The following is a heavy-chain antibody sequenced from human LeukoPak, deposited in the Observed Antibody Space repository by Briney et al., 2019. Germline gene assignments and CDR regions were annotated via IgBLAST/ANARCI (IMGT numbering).Heavy chain of an antibody. J-gene: IGHJ6*02. CDR2: IYYSGST. Sequence: PSETLSLTCTVSGGSISSYYWSWIRQPPGKGLEWIGYIYYSGSTNHNPSLKSRVTISVDTSKNQFSLKLSSVTAADTAVYYCARLKLGMDQKLVYYYYGMDVWGQGTTVTVSS. V-gene: IGHV4-59*08. D-gene: IGHD1-26*01. CDR3: ARLKLGMDQKLVYYYYGMDV. CDR1: GGSISSYY.